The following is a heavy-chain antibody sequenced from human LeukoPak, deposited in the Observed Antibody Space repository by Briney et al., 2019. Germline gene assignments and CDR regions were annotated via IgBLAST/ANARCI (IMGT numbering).Heavy chain of an antibody. D-gene: IGHD3-9*01. V-gene: IGHV3-23*01. CDR2: ISGSGGST. CDR1: GFTFSSYW. CDR3: AKSLLRYFDWLLRTDYYYYGMDV. Sequence: GGSLRLSCAASGFTFSSYWMSWVRQAPGKGLEWVSAISGSGGSTYYADSVKGRFTISRDNSKNTLYLQMNSLRAEDTAVYYCAKSLLRYFDWLLRTDYYYYGMDVWGQGTTVTVSS. J-gene: IGHJ6*02.